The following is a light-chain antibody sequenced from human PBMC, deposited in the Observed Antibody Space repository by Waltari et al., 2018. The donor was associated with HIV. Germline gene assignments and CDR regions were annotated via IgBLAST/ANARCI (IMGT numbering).Light chain of an antibody. J-gene: IGLJ3*02. CDR3: AAWDGSLSVVL. CDR1: STNIGSHY. V-gene: IGLV1-47*01. CDR2: RNN. Sequence: QSELTEPPSASGTSAQRVTIYCSGSSTNIGSHYVSWYQQVPGKAPKLLIYRNNHRPSGVPDRFSGSKSGTSASLAISGLRSDDEADYYCAAWDGSLSVVLFGGGTKLTVL.